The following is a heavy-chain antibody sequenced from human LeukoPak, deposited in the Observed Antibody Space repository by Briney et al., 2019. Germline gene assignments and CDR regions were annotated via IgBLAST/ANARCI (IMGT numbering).Heavy chain of an antibody. Sequence: GGSLRLSCAASGFTFSSYSMNWVRQAPGKGLEWVSYISSSSSTIYYADSVKGRFTISRDNAKNSLYLQMNSLRAEDTAVYYCASAYSSSWYGGYYFDYWGQGTLVTVSS. D-gene: IGHD6-13*01. J-gene: IGHJ4*02. CDR3: ASAYSSSWYGGYYFDY. CDR1: GFTFSSYS. V-gene: IGHV3-48*04. CDR2: ISSSSSTI.